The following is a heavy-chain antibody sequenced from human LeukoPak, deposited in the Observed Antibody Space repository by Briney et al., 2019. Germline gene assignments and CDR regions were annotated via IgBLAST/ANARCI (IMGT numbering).Heavy chain of an antibody. CDR1: GNTFSTYW. CDR2: IYPGDSDT. J-gene: IGHJ4*02. V-gene: IGHV5-51*01. Sequence: KIGESLKISCKGSGNTFSTYWIAWVRQMPGKGLACLGIIYPGDSDTRYSPSFQGQVTISADKSINTAHLQWRSLQASDTAIYYCARLRGLPGDTAYYFDSWGQGTLVTVSS. CDR3: ARLRGLPGDTAYYFDS. D-gene: IGHD5-18*01.